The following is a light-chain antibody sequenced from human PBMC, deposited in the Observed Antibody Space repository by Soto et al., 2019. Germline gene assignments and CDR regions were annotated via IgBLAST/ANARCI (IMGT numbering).Light chain of an antibody. J-gene: IGLJ1*01. CDR3: QSYDNSLNAYV. Sequence: QLVLTQPPSVSGGAPGQRVTISCTGTSSNIGAGYDVSWYQHLPGTAPKLLIYGNRFRPSGVPDRFSGSQSGTSASLAITGLQAEDEADYYCQSYDNSLNAYVFGTGTKLTVL. CDR1: SSNIGAGYD. V-gene: IGLV1-40*01. CDR2: GNR.